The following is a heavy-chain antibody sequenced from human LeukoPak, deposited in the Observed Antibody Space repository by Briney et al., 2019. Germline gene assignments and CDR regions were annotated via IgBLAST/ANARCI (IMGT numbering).Heavy chain of an antibody. CDR2: IRHDGSKK. V-gene: IGHV3-30*02. CDR1: GFTFSSYG. J-gene: IGHJ3*02. CDR3: AKSSGRYSYDARFDAFDI. Sequence: GGSLRLSCGASGFTFSSYGMHWVRQGPGKGLEWVAFIRHDGSKKYHADSVKGRFTISRDNSKNTLYLQMNSLRAEDTAVYYCAKSSGRYSYDARFDAFDIWGQGTMVTVSS. D-gene: IGHD5-18*01.